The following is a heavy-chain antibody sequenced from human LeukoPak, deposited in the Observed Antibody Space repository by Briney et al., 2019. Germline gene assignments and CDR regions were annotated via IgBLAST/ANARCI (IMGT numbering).Heavy chain of an antibody. CDR3: ARSPITMIVVVEFDY. Sequence: GGSLRLSCAASGFTFSSYAMSWVRQVPGKGLEWVSAISGSGGSTYYADSVKGRFTISRDNAKNSLYLQMNSLRAEDTAVYYCARSPITMIVVVEFDYWGQGTLVTVSS. D-gene: IGHD3-22*01. J-gene: IGHJ4*02. CDR1: GFTFSSYA. CDR2: ISGSGGST. V-gene: IGHV3-23*01.